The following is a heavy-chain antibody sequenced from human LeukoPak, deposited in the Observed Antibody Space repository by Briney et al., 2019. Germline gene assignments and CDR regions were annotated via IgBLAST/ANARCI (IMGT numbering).Heavy chain of an antibody. D-gene: IGHD1-26*01. CDR3: ARLVAGSPRG. V-gene: IGHV3-48*01. J-gene: IGHJ4*02. CDR1: GFTFSSYS. CDR2: ISSASSTI. Sequence: GESLRLSCAASGFTFSSYSMNWLRQGPGKGAEWISYISSASSTIHYADSMKGRFTISRDNAKNSLYLQMNSLRGEATAVYYCARLVAGSPRGWGQGTLVTVSS.